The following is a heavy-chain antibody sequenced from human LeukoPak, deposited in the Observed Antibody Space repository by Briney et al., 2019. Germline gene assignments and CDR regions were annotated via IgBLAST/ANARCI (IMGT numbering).Heavy chain of an antibody. J-gene: IGHJ4*02. Sequence: GGSLRLSCAASGFTFSTYAMSWVRQAPGKGLEWVSAISGSGASTYYADSVEGRFSISRDNSKSTLFLQMNSLRAEDTAVYYCAKASRYSGSFPPDYWGQGTLVTVSS. CDR1: GFTFSTYA. V-gene: IGHV3-23*01. CDR3: AKASRYSGSFPPDY. D-gene: IGHD1-26*01. CDR2: ISGSGAST.